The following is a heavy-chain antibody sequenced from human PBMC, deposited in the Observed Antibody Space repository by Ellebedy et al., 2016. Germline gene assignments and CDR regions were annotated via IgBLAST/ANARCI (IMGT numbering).Heavy chain of an antibody. CDR2: IRSETSGGII. V-gene: IGHV3-15*01. J-gene: IGHJ4*02. CDR1: GFHVSSAW. CDR3: VIDISARGYGELDY. Sequence: GESLKISXAASGFHVSSAWMSWVRQAPGMGLEWVGRIRSETSGGIIDYTTPVKGRFTISRDDSQGTVYLQMNSLKTEDTAVYYCVIDISARGYGELDYWGQGTLVTVSS. D-gene: IGHD4-17*01.